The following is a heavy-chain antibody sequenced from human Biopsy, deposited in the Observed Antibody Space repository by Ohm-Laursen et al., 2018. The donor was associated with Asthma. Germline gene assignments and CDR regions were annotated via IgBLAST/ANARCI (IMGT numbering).Heavy chain of an antibody. Sequence: SLRLSCAASGFTFSDYYMTWIRQAPGKGLEWVSSISSSSSTNYADSVKGRFTISRDNAQNSLYPQMNSLRAEDTAVYYCTRSLGITGATMDYWGQGALVAVSS. CDR1: GFTFSDYY. CDR3: TRSLGITGATMDY. D-gene: IGHD1-20*01. J-gene: IGHJ4*02. V-gene: IGHV3-69-1*01. CDR2: ISSSSST.